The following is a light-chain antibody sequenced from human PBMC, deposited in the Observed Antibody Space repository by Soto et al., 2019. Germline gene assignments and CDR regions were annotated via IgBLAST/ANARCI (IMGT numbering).Light chain of an antibody. CDR3: KQYFRPPNT. V-gene: IGKV4-1*01. J-gene: IGKJ2*01. CDR2: WAS. Sequence: DIVMTQSPDSLAVSLGERATINCKSSQSLFARQSIFSSSNDKNWIVRYQQKPGQPPKLLIYWASTRASGVPDRFSGSGSGTDFTLTISSLQAEDVAVYYCKQYFRPPNTFGQGTKLEI. CDR1: QSLFARQSIFSSSNDKNW.